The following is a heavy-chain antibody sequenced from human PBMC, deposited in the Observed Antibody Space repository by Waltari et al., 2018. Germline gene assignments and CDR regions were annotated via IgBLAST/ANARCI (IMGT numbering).Heavy chain of an antibody. J-gene: IGHJ4*02. V-gene: IGHV4-39*07. CDR2: IYYSGST. Sequence: QLQLQESGPGLVKPSATLSLTCTVSGGSISSSSYYWGWIRQPPGKGLEWIGSIYYSGSTYYNPSLKSRVTISVDTSKNQFSLKLSSVTAADTAVYYCAAGPHSSSWAYWGQGTLVTVSS. CDR1: GGSISSSSYY. CDR3: AAGPHSSSWAY. D-gene: IGHD6-13*01.